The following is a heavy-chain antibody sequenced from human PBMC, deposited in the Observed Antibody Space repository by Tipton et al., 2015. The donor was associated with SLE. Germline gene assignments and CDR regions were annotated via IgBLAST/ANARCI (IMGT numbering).Heavy chain of an antibody. CDR3: ARRGSWWYFDL. CDR1: GGSMNNGRYY. CDR2: GHYSGAT. J-gene: IGHJ2*01. V-gene: IGHV4-39*07. D-gene: IGHD1-26*01. Sequence: TLSLTCSVSGGSMNNGRYYWGWIRHTPGKGLEWIGTGHYSGATYKHSSLKNRITISVDKSKNQFSLKLSSVTAADTAVYYCARRGSWWYFDLWGRGTLVTVSS.